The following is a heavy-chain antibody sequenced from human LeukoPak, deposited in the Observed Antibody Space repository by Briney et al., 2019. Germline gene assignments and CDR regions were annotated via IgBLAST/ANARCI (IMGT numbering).Heavy chain of an antibody. Sequence: SVKVSCKASGGTFSSYTISWVRQAPGQGLEWMGGIIPILGIANCAQKYQGRVTITADKSTSTAYMELSSLRSEDTAVYYCARGGIAAAGDTYYYYYLDVWGKGTTVTVSS. D-gene: IGHD6-13*01. J-gene: IGHJ6*03. CDR2: IIPILGIA. CDR3: ARGGIAAAGDTYYYYYLDV. CDR1: GGTFSSYT. V-gene: IGHV1-69*10.